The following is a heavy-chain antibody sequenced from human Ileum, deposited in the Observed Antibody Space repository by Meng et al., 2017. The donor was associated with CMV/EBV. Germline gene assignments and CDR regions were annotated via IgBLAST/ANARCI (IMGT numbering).Heavy chain of an antibody. CDR3: ARGESRGYYYFDY. V-gene: IGHV4-4*07. J-gene: IGHJ4*02. CDR1: GDSISNYY. CDR2: ISSSGNT. Sequence: GPGLLGPSGSLSTNCTFSGDSISNYYWSWIRQPAGKKLEWIGRISSSGNTNYTPSLKSRVIMSLDTSNNQFFVKLTSVTAADTALYYCARGESRGYYYFDYWGQGILVTVSS. D-gene: IGHD3-22*01.